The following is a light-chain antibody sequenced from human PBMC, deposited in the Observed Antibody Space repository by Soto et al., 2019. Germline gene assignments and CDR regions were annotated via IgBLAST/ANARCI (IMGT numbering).Light chain of an antibody. CDR3: QQYNNWPST. Sequence: EVVLTQSPATLSLSPGERATLSCRPSQSVTSSFLAWYQQKPGQAPRLLIYGASTRATGIPARFSGSGSGTEFTLTISSLQSEDFEVYYCQQYNNWPSTFGQGTRLEIK. CDR1: QSVTSS. CDR2: GAS. J-gene: IGKJ5*01. V-gene: IGKV3-15*01.